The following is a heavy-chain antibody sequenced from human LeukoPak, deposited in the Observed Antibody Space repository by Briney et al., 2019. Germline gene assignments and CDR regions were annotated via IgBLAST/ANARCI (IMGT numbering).Heavy chain of an antibody. J-gene: IGHJ4*02. Sequence: PGGSLRLSCAASGFTFSSYGMHWVRQAPGKGLEWGAVISYDGSNKYYADSMKGRFTISRDNSKNTLYLQMNSLRADDTAVYYCATTSLAVAGTGRGSYWGQGTLVTVSS. CDR3: ATTSLAVAGTGRGSY. D-gene: IGHD6-19*01. CDR2: ISYDGSNK. V-gene: IGHV3-30*03. CDR1: GFTFSSYG.